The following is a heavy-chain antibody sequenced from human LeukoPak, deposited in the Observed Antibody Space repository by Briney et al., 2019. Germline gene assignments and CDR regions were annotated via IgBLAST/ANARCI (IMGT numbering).Heavy chain of an antibody. CDR1: GGSISSYY. V-gene: IGHV4-59*01. D-gene: IGHD5-12*01. CDR2: IYYSGST. Sequence: PSETLSLTCTVSGGSISSYYWSWIRQPPGKGLEWIGYIYYSGSTDYNPSLKSRVTISVDTSKDQFSLKLSSVTAADTAVYYCARDRRTIPGYGYYNMDVRGKGTTVTVSS. CDR3: ARDRRTIPGYGYYNMDV. J-gene: IGHJ6*03.